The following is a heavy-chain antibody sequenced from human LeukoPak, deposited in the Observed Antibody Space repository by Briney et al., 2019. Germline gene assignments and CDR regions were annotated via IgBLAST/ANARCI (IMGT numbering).Heavy chain of an antibody. CDR3: ARRTRYYDFWSGYHFNY. J-gene: IGHJ4*02. CDR1: GGSFSGYY. D-gene: IGHD3-3*01. CDR2: INHSGST. V-gene: IGHV4-34*01. Sequence: SETLSLTGAVYGGSFSGYYWSWIRQPPGKGLEWIGEINHSGSTNDNPSLKSRVTISVDASKNQFSLKLSSVTAADTAVYYCARRTRYYDFWSGYHFNYWGQGTLVTVSS.